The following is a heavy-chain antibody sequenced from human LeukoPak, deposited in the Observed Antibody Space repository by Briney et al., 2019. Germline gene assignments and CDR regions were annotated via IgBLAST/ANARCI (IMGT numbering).Heavy chain of an antibody. Sequence: TGASLRLSCAASGFTFSNYAMSWVRQAPGKGLEWVSAIVGSGGSTYYADSVKGRFTISRDNPKNTLYLQMNSLRAEDTAVYYCAKWWDYDILTGYYDSDYWGQGTLVTVSS. V-gene: IGHV3-23*01. CDR3: AKWWDYDILTGYYDSDY. D-gene: IGHD3-9*01. CDR1: GFTFSNYA. J-gene: IGHJ4*02. CDR2: IVGSGGST.